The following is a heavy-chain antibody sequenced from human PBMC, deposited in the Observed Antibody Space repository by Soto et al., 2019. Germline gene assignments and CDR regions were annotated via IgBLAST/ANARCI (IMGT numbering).Heavy chain of an antibody. D-gene: IGHD5-12*01. CDR2: INAGNGDT. CDR1: GLNYNTYA. J-gene: IGHJ4*02. Sequence: QVQLVQSGAEMKKPGASVKLSCKTSGLNYNTYAIHWVRQAPGQGLEWMGWINAGNGDTRYSQNFQGRVTLTRDTSASTVYMDLDSLKYEDTGVYYCARAISGYVTWGQGTMVTVSS. CDR3: ARAISGYVT. V-gene: IGHV1-3*01.